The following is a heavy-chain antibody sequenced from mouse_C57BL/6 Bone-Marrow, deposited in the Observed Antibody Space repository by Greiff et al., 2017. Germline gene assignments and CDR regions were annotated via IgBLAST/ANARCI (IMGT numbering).Heavy chain of an antibody. CDR1: GYTFTSYW. CDR2: IHPNSGST. V-gene: IGHV1-64*01. D-gene: IGHD2-4*01. J-gene: IGHJ3*01. CDR3: ARRGLRRESWFAY. Sequence: QVQLKQPGAELVKPGASVKLSCKASGYTFTSYWMHWVKQRPGQGLEWIGMIHPNSGSTNYNEKFKSKATLTVDKSSSTAYMQLSSLTSEDSAVYYCARRGLRRESWFAYWGQGTLVTVSA.